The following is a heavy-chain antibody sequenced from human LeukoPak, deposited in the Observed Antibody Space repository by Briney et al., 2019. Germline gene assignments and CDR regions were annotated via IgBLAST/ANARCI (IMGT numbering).Heavy chain of an antibody. V-gene: IGHV3-23*01. J-gene: IGHJ4*02. CDR3: ASGTPGYSSSSGFDY. CDR2: ISGSGGST. Sequence: GGSLRLSCAASGFTLSSYAMSWVRQAPGKGLEWVSAISGSGGSTYYADSVKGRFTISRDNSKNTLYLQMNSLRAEDTAVYYCASGTPGYSSSSGFDYWGQGTLVTVSS. D-gene: IGHD6-6*01. CDR1: GFTLSSYA.